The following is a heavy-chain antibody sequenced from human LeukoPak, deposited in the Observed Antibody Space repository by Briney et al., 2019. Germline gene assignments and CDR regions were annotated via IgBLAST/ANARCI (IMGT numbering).Heavy chain of an antibody. J-gene: IGHJ4*02. D-gene: IGHD2-21*02. CDR1: GASVSSSGYY. CDR3: AREGGGDAHFDY. V-gene: IGHV4-30-2*01. CDR2: IYHSGST. Sequence: PSETLSLTCTVSGASVSSSGYYWSWIRQPPGKGLEWIGYIYHSGSTYYNPSLKSRVTISVDRSKNQFSLKLSSVTAADTAVYYCAREGGGDAHFDYWGQGTLVTVSS.